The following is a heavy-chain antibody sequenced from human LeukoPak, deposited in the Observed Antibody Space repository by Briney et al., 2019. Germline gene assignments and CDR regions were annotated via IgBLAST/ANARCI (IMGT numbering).Heavy chain of an antibody. J-gene: IGHJ4*01. Sequence: PGGSLRLSCAASGFPFDDYGMPWVRQAPGKGLEWVSGINWNGGSTGYADSVKGRFTISRDNAKNSLYLQMNSLRAEDTALYYCARLSAMLRGPEPIYYFDYWGQGTLVTVSS. D-gene: IGHD3-10*01. CDR3: ARLSAMLRGPEPIYYFDY. CDR2: INWNGGST. CDR1: GFPFDDYG. V-gene: IGHV3-20*04.